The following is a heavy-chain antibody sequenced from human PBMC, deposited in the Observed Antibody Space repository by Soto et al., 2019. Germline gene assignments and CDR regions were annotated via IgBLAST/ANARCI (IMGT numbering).Heavy chain of an antibody. J-gene: IGHJ6*03. V-gene: IGHV1-18*01. CDR2: IAVYNGNT. CDR1: GYTFTSYG. Sequence: QVQLVQSGAEVKKPGASVKVSCKASGYTFTSYGISWVRQAPGHGLEWVGWIAVYNGNTNYAQKLQGRVTMTTDTSTSTAYMELRRLRSDDTAVYYCARVYDYYYYMDVWGKGTTVTVSS. CDR3: ARVYDYYYYMDV.